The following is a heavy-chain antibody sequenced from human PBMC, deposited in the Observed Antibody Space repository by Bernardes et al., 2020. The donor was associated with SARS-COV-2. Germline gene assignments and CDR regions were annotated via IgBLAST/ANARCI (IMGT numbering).Heavy chain of an antibody. CDR1: GFTFRNYA. CDR2: ISFDGSNI. V-gene: IGHV3-30*18. D-gene: IGHD1-26*01. Sequence: RGSLRLSCAVSGFTFRNYAMDWVRQAPGKRLEWVTFISFDGSNIHYADSVKGRFTISRDNSRNTLYLQMDSLTSEDTAVYYCVKDIGGSYSYYFDSWGQGTLVTVSS. J-gene: IGHJ4*02. CDR3: VKDIGGSYSYYFDS.